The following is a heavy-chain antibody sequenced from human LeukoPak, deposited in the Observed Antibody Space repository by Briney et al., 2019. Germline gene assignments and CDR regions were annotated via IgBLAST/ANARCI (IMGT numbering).Heavy chain of an antibody. CDR3: ARGIAEGITGTTVWFDP. J-gene: IGHJ5*02. D-gene: IGHD1-7*01. V-gene: IGHV4-59*12. Sequence: SETLSLTCTVSGGSISSYSWSWVRQPPGRGLEWIGYIYYTGSTTYNPSLKSRVTISLDTSKNQFSLKLSSVTAADTAVYYCARGIAEGITGTTVWFDPWGQGTLVTVSS. CDR2: IYYTGST. CDR1: GGSISSYS.